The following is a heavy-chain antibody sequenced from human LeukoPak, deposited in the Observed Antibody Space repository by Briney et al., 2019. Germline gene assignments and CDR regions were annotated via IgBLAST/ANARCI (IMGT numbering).Heavy chain of an antibody. CDR1: GGSVSSGSYY. V-gene: IGHV4-61*01. Sequence: PSETLSLTCTVSGGSVSSGSYYWSWIRQPPGKGLEWIGYIYYSGSTNYNPSLKSRVTISVDTSKNQFSLKLSSVTAANTAVYYCARDSLWGYFYYGMDVWGQGTTVTVSS. CDR3: ARDSLWGYFYYGMDV. CDR2: IYYSGST. D-gene: IGHD3-10*01. J-gene: IGHJ6*02.